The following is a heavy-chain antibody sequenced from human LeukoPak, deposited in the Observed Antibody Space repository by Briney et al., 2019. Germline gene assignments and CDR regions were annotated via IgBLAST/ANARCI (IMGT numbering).Heavy chain of an antibody. CDR3: ARDRHKLVDIVAGTLDY. CDR2: IYTSGST. CDR1: GGSISSGSYY. Sequence: PSETLSLTCTVSGGSISSGSYYWSWIRQPAGKGLEWIGRIYTSGSTYYNPSLKSRVTISVDTSKNQFSLRLTSVTAADTAVYYCARDRHKLVDIVAGTLDYWGQGTLVTVSS. V-gene: IGHV4-61*02. D-gene: IGHD5-12*01. J-gene: IGHJ4*02.